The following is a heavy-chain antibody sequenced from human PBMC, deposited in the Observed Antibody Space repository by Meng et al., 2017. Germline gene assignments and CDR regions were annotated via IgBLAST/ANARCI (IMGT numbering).Heavy chain of an antibody. D-gene: IGHD1-26*01. V-gene: IGHV3-30*04. J-gene: IGHJ3*02. CDR2: ISYDGSNK. Sequence: GESLKISCAASGFTFSSYAMHWVRQAPGKGLEWVAVISYDGSNKYYADSVKGRFTISRDNSKNTLYLQMNSLRAEDTAVYYCARDSIEWELLNGLDAFDIWGQGTMVTVSS. CDR3: ARDSIEWELLNGLDAFDI. CDR1: GFTFSSYA.